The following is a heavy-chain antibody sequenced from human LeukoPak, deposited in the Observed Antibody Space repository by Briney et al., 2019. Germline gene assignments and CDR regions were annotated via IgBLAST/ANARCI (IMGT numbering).Heavy chain of an antibody. CDR1: GYTFTSYG. D-gene: IGHD4-17*01. CDR2: ISAYNGNT. V-gene: IGHV1-18*01. J-gene: IGHJ6*02. CDR3: ASGGVTTVTGGYYYYGMDV. Sequence: ASVKVSCKASGYTFTSYGISWVRQAPGQGLEWMGWISAYNGNTNYAQKLQGRVTMTTDTSTSTAYMELRSLRSDDTAVYYCASGGVTTVTGGYYYYGMDVWGQGTTVTVSS.